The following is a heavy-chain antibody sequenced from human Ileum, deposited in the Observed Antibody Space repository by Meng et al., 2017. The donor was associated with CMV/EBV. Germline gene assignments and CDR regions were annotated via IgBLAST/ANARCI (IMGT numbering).Heavy chain of an antibody. V-gene: IGHV4-34*01. J-gene: IGHJ4*02. CDR2: NTHSGRA. D-gene: IGHD3-10*01. Sequence: VQRQQWGAGLLKPSEILSLTCAVFGGSFTDYYWTWFRQSPGKGLEWIGENTHSGRAYYSSSLTGRATISVDMSKYQFSLKLPSVTAADTAIYYCARGLASGWPDYWGQGTLVTVSS. CDR1: GGSFTDYY. CDR3: ARGLASGWPDY.